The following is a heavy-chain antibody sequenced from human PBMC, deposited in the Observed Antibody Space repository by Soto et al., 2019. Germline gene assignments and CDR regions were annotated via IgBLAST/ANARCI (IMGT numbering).Heavy chain of an antibody. CDR3: TICSSTSCYDGSFDYYYGMDV. Sequence: GGSLRLSCAASGFTFSNAWMNWVRQAPGKGLEWVGRIKSKTDGGTTDYAAPVKGRFTISRDDSKNTLYLQMNSLKTEDTAVYYCTICSSTSCYDGSFDYYYGMDVWGQGTTVTVSS. J-gene: IGHJ6*02. CDR1: GFTFSNAW. CDR2: IKSKTDGGTT. V-gene: IGHV3-15*07. D-gene: IGHD2-2*01.